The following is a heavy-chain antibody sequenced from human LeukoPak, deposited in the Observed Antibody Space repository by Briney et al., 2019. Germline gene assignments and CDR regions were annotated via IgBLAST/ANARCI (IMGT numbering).Heavy chain of an antibody. D-gene: IGHD2-15*01. Sequence: QAGGSLRLSCAASGFTFSSYAMSWVRQAPGKGLEWVSAISGSGGSTYYADSVKGRFTISRDNSKNTLFLQMNSLRVEDTAVYHCAKDDCSDGGCYLGDYWGQGTQVTVSS. CDR2: ISGSGGST. V-gene: IGHV3-23*01. J-gene: IGHJ4*02. CDR1: GFTFSSYA. CDR3: AKDDCSDGGCYLGDY.